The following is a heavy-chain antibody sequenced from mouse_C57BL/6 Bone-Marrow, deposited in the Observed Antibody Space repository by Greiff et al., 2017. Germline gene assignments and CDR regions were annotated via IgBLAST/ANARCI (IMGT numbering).Heavy chain of an antibody. D-gene: IGHD1-1*01. V-gene: IGHV1-4*01. J-gene: IGHJ4*01. CDR1: GYTFTSYT. Sequence: VQLQQSGAELARPGASVKMSCKASGYTFTSYTLHWVKQRPGQGLEWIGYITPSSGYTKYNQKFKDKATLTADKSSSTAYMQLSSLTSEDSAVYYCATSSIYPYYAMDYWGQGTSVTVSS. CDR3: ATSSIYPYYAMDY. CDR2: ITPSSGYT.